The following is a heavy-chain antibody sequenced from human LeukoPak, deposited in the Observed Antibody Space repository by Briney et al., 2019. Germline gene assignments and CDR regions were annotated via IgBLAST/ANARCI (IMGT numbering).Heavy chain of an antibody. D-gene: IGHD6-13*01. Sequence: SETLSLTCTVSGGSISSSYWTWIRQPPGKGLEWMGYIQNTGSTNYNASLKSRVTISVDTSKNQFSLKLSSVTAADTAVYYCATQPEGSTWYYFDYWGQGTLVTVSP. CDR3: ATQPEGSTWYYFDY. CDR1: GGSISSSY. J-gene: IGHJ4*02. CDR2: IQNTGST. V-gene: IGHV4-59*01.